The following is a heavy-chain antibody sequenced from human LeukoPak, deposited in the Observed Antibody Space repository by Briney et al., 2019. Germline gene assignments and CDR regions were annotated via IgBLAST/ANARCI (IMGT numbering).Heavy chain of an antibody. D-gene: IGHD1-1*01. CDR1: GLSISNFW. J-gene: IGHJ4*02. V-gene: IGHV3-7*01. Sequence: GGSLRHSCAASGLSISNFWMHWVRQAPGKGLEWVAVIDKDGNEIKYVDSVKGRFTLSRDNGKNSVYLQMNSLRTEDTALYYCVTDGDKWNDFEYWGQGTLVTVSS. CDR2: IDKDGNEI. CDR3: VTDGDKWNDFEY.